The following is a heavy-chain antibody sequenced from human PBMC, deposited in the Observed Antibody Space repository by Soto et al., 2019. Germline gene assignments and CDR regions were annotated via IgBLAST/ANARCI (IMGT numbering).Heavy chain of an antibody. CDR2: IYYSGST. V-gene: IGHV4-39*01. Sequence: SETLSLTGTVSGGSISSSSYYWGWIRQPPGKGLEWIGSIYYSGSTYYNPSLKSRVTISVDTSKNQFSLKLSSVTAADTAVYYCAKQSIAAAASVDYWGQGTLVTVSS. D-gene: IGHD6-13*01. CDR3: AKQSIAAAASVDY. J-gene: IGHJ4*02. CDR1: GGSISSSSYY.